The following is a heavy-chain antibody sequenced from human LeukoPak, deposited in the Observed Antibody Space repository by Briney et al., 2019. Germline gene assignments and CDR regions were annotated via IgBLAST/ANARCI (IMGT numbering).Heavy chain of an antibody. CDR1: GFTFDDYA. Sequence: PGRSLRLSCAASGFTFDDYAMHWVRQAPGKGLEWVSGISWNSGSIGYADSVKGRFTISRDNSKNTLYLQMNSLRAEDTAVYYCAKDYLSYSSSFDYWGQGTLVTVSS. D-gene: IGHD6-6*01. J-gene: IGHJ4*02. CDR2: ISWNSGSI. V-gene: IGHV3-9*01. CDR3: AKDYLSYSSSFDY.